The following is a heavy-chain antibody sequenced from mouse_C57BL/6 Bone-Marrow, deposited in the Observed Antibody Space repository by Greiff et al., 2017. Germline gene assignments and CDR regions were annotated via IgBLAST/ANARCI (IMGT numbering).Heavy chain of an antibody. Sequence: VQLQQSGAELAKPGASVKLSCKASGYTFTSYWMHWVKQRPGQGLEWIGYINPSSGYTKYNQKFKDKATLTADKSSSTAYMQLSSLTYEDSAVYYCERRSNYFYYAMDYWGRGTSVTVSS. CDR1: GYTFTSYW. D-gene: IGHD2-5*01. V-gene: IGHV1-7*01. CDR2: INPSSGYT. CDR3: ERRSNYFYYAMDY. J-gene: IGHJ4*01.